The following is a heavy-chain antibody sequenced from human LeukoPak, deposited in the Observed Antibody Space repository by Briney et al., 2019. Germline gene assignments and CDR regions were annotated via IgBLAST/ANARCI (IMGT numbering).Heavy chain of an antibody. V-gene: IGHV1-69*04. CDR2: IIPIFGIA. D-gene: IGHD5-24*01. CDR1: GGTFSSYA. J-gene: IGHJ6*02. Sequence: SVKVSCKASGGTFSSYAISWVRQAPGQGLQWMGRIIPIFGIANYAQKFQGRVTITADKSTSTAYMELSSLRSEDTAVYYCARGKSRDGYNSRYYYGMDVWGQGTTVTVSS. CDR3: ARGKSRDGYNSRYYYGMDV.